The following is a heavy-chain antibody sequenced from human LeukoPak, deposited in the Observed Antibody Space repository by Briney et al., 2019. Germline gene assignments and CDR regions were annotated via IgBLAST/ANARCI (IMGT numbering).Heavy chain of an antibody. CDR1: GGTFSSYA. CDR3: AVSVQAAAIPAFDN. Sequence: ASVKVSCKASGGTFSSYAISWVRQAPGQGLEWMGWISPSNGATKYAQNFQGRVTMTRDTSISTAYMELSDLRSDDTAVYYCAVSVQAAAIPAFDNWGQGTLVTVSS. CDR2: ISPSNGAT. D-gene: IGHD6-25*01. V-gene: IGHV1-2*02. J-gene: IGHJ4*02.